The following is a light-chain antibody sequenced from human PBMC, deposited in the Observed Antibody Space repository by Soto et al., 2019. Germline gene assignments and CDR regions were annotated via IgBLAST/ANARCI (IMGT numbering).Light chain of an antibody. CDR2: STS. J-gene: IGLJ3*02. CDR3: LLYNGGAWV. Sequence: QAVVTQEPSLTVSPGGTVTLTCASSTGAVTSGYHQNGFQQKPGQAPRALIYSTSIKHSWTPARFSGSLLGGNAALTLSGVQPEDEAEYYCLLYNGGAWVFGGGTQLTVL. CDR1: TGAVTSGYH. V-gene: IGLV7-43*01.